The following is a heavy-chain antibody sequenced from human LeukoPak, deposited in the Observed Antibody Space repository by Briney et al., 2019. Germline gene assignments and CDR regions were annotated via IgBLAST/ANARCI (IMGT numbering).Heavy chain of an antibody. D-gene: IGHD2/OR15-2a*01. J-gene: IGHJ4*02. CDR3: ARDFYGDEGHHPFDY. CDR1: GASISNYY. Sequence: KPSHTLSLTCSVSGASISNYYWNWLRQPAGKGLEWIGRIYASGSTNYNPSLKSRVTISMDKSKNHFSLNLKSVTAADTAFYYCARDFYGDEGHHPFDYWGQGIQVTVSS. CDR2: IYASGST. V-gene: IGHV4-4*07.